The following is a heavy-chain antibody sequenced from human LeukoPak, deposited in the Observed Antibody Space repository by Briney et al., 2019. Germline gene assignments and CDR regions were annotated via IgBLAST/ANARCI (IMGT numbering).Heavy chain of an antibody. CDR3: ARGCIQWITGKKQTRSSTSYYRFDY. Sequence: SETLSLTCTVSGGSISSSSYYWGWIRQPPGKGLEWIGSIYYSGSTYYNPSLKSRVTISVDTSKNQFSLKLSSVTAADTAVYYCARGCIQWITGKKQTRSSTSYYRFDYWGQGTLVTVSS. D-gene: IGHD2-2*02. CDR1: GGSISSSSYY. J-gene: IGHJ4*02. V-gene: IGHV4-39*07. CDR2: IYYSGST.